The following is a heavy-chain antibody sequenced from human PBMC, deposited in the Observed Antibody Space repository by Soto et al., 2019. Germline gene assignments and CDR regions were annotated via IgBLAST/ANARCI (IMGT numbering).Heavy chain of an antibody. J-gene: IGHJ4*02. CDR2: IGCCSGSGT. CDR3: AKDRQPGGNS. Sequence: GGSLRLSCAASGFTFSTYTMNWVRQAPGKGLEWVSGIGCCSGSGTYYADFVKGRFTISRDNSKNMVFLQMNGLRAEDTAVYYCAKDRQPGGNSWGQGTPVTVSS. V-gene: IGHV3-23*01. D-gene: IGHD2-15*01. CDR1: GFTFSTYT.